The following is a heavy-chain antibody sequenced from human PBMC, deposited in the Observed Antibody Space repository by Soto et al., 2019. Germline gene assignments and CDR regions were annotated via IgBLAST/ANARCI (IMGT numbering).Heavy chain of an antibody. CDR2: IIPIFGTA. J-gene: IGHJ6*02. D-gene: IGHD6-13*01. V-gene: IGHV1-69*13. CDR1: GVTFSSYA. CDR3: ASSGAAAPYYYYYGMDV. Sequence: SVKVSCKASGVTFSSYAISWVRQAPGQGLEWMGGIIPIFGTANYAQKFQGRVTITADESTSTAYMELSSLRSEDTAVCYCASSGAAAPYYYYYGMDVWGQGTTVTVSS.